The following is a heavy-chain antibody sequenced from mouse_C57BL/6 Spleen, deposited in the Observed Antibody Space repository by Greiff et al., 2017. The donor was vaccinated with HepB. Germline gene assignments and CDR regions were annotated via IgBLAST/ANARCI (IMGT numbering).Heavy chain of an antibody. D-gene: IGHD1-1*01. CDR3: ARGRAIYYGSSYWYFDV. J-gene: IGHJ1*03. CDR1: GFTFSDYG. CDR2: ISSGSSTI. V-gene: IGHV5-17*01. Sequence: EVQGVESGGGLVKPGGSLKLSCAASGFTFSDYGMHWVRQAPEKGLEWVAYISSGSSTIYYADTVKGRFTISRDNAKNTLFLQMTSLRSEDTAMYYCARGRAIYYGSSYWYFDVWGTGTTVTVSS.